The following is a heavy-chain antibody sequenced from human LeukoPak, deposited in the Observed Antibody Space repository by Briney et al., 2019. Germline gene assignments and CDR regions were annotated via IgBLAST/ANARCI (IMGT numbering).Heavy chain of an antibody. CDR1: GGSFSGYY. D-gene: IGHD3-10*01. V-gene: IGHV4-34*01. J-gene: IGHJ4*02. CDR2: INHSGST. CDR3: ARSGTRRSYGSGSPPSY. Sequence: PSETLSITCAVYGGSFSGYYWSWIRQPPGKGLEWIGEINHSGSTNYNPSLKSRVTISVDTSKNQFSLKLSSVTAADTAVYYCARSGTRRSYGSGSPPSYWGQGTLVTVSS.